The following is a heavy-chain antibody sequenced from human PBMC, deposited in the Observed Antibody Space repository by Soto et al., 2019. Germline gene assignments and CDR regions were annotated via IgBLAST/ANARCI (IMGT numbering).Heavy chain of an antibody. J-gene: IGHJ4*02. Sequence: SETLSLTCTVSGGSISSHKWSWIRQPPGKGLEWIGYIHYSGDTSYNPSLKSRVTISVDTSKNQFSLNLSSVSAADTAVYYCARLGYSYGIDDWGQGTLVTVSS. D-gene: IGHD5-18*01. CDR3: ARLGYSYGIDD. CDR2: IHYSGDT. V-gene: IGHV4-59*11. CDR1: GGSISSHK.